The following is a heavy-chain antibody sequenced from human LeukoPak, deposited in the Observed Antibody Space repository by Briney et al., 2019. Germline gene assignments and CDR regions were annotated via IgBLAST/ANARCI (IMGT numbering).Heavy chain of an antibody. Sequence: PSETLSLTCAVSGGSISSSNWWTWVRQPPGKGLEWIGEIYYSGSNNYNPSLKSRATISVDKSKNQFSLNVNSVTAADTAVYYCARSSNWGSDWYLDLWGRGTLVTVSS. D-gene: IGHD7-27*01. V-gene: IGHV4-4*02. CDR1: GGSISSSNW. CDR2: IYYSGSN. J-gene: IGHJ2*01. CDR3: ARSSNWGSDWYLDL.